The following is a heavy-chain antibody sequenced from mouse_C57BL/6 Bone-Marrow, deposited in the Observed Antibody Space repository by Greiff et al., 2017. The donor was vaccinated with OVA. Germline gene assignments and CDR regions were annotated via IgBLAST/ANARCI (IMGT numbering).Heavy chain of an antibody. CDR2: IYPRSGNT. J-gene: IGHJ4*01. V-gene: IGHV1-81*01. D-gene: IGHD2-2*01. CDR1: GYTFTSYG. CDR3: ARWLQPYAMDY. Sequence: VQLQQSGAELARPGASVKLSCKASGYTFTSYGISWVKQRTGQGLEWIGEIYPRSGNTYYNEKFKGKATLTADKSTSTAYMELRSLTSEDTAVYFCARWLQPYAMDYWGQGTSVTVAS.